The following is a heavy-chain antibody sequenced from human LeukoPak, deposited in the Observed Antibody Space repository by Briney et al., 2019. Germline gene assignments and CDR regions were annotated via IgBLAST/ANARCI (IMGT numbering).Heavy chain of an antibody. V-gene: IGHV1-18*01. D-gene: IGHD5-18*01. CDR2: ISGYSGNT. CDR3: ARVHHNTAMVDIDY. J-gene: IGHJ4*02. CDR1: GYTFTSYG. Sequence: ASVKVSCKASGYTFTSYGISWVRQAPGQGLEWMGWISGYSGNTKYAQKLQGRVTMTTDTSTTTAYMELRSLRSDDTAVYYCARVHHNTAMVDIDYWGQGTLVTVSS.